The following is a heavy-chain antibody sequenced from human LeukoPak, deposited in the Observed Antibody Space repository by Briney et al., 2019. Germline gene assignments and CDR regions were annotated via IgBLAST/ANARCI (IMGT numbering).Heavy chain of an antibody. V-gene: IGHV1-24*01. Sequence: ASVKVSCKVSGYTLTVLSMHWVRQAPGKGLEWMGGFDPEDGETIYAQKFQGRVTMTEDTSTDTAYMELSSLRSEDTAVYYCATAPYYYDSSGYWGAFDIWGQGTMVTVSS. CDR2: FDPEDGET. CDR1: GYTLTVLS. J-gene: IGHJ3*02. CDR3: ATAPYYYDSSGYWGAFDI. D-gene: IGHD3-22*01.